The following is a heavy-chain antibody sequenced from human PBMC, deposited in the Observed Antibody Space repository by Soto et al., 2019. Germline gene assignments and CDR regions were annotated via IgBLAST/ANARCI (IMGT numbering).Heavy chain of an antibody. Sequence: GAPGKVSCKASGYTFNSYVISSVRQAPGQGLEWMGWISAYNGNTNYAQKLQGRVTMTTDTSTSTAYMELRSLRSDDTAVYYCARGAFQNVDYWGQGTLVTVAS. CDR1: GYTFNSYV. CDR2: ISAYNGNT. CDR3: ARGAFQNVDY. V-gene: IGHV1-18*01. J-gene: IGHJ4*02.